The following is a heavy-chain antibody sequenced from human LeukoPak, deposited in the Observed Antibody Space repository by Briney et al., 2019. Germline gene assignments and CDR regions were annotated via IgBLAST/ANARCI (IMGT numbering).Heavy chain of an antibody. CDR2: INREGSST. CDR1: GFTFRSYW. Sequence: GGSLRLSCAAAGFTFRSYWMYWVRQAPGKGLVWVSSINREGSSTTYADSVKGRFTISRDNARNTLYLQMNSLRDEDTAMYYCAREGSGWSFDYWGQGTLVTVSS. D-gene: IGHD6-19*01. CDR3: AREGSGWSFDY. V-gene: IGHV3-74*03. J-gene: IGHJ4*02.